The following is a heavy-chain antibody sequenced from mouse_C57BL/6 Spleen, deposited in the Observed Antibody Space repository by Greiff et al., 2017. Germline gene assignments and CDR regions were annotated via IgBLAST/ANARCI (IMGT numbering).Heavy chain of an antibody. CDR2: IYPSGGST. CDR1: GYTFTDHT. D-gene: IGHD2-4*01. V-gene: IGHV1-78*01. Sequence: VQLQESDAELVKPGASVKISCKVSGYTFTDHTIHWMKQRPEQGLEWIGYIYPSGGSTKYNEKFKGKATLTADKSSSTAYMQLNSLTSEDSAVYFCARLDFYDDALCFAYWGPGTLVTVSA. J-gene: IGHJ3*01. CDR3: ARLDFYDDALCFAY.